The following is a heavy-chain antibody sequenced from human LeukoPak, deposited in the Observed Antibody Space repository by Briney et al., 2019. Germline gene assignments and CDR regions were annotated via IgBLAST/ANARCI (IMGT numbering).Heavy chain of an antibody. CDR2: INTDGSST. J-gene: IGHJ4*02. Sequence: GGSLRLSCAASGFTFSSYWMHWVRQAPGKGLVWVSRINTDGSSTSYADSVKGRFTISRDNAKNTLYLQMNSLRAEDTAVYYCARVVTIFGVVTFDYWGQGTLVTVSS. CDR3: ARVVTIFGVVTFDY. D-gene: IGHD3-3*01. V-gene: IGHV3-74*01. CDR1: GFTFSSYW.